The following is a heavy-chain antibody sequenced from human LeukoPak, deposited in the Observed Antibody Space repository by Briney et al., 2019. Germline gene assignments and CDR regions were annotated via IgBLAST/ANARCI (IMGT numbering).Heavy chain of an antibody. CDR3: ARGEKGSWVDY. Sequence: GGSLRLSCAASGFAFRNYWMYWVRQAPGKGLVWVSRINKDGSFRTYADSVKGRFTFSRDNAKNTLFLQMNSLRVDDTAVYYCARGEKGSWVDYWGQGTLVTVSS. V-gene: IGHV3-74*03. CDR1: GFAFRNYW. CDR2: INKDGSFR. J-gene: IGHJ4*02. D-gene: IGHD3-16*01.